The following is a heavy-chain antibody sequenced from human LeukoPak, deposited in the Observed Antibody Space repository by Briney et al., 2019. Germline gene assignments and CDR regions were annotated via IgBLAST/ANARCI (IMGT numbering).Heavy chain of an antibody. D-gene: IGHD4-17*01. CDR1: SGSFSGYY. J-gene: IGHJ4*02. CDR2: INRSGST. V-gene: IGHV4-34*01. CDR3: ARVRVTTVRYFDY. Sequence: SSETLSLTCAVYSGSFSGYYWSWIRQPPGKGLEWIGEINRSGSTNYNPSLKSRVTISVDTSKNQFSLKLSSVTAADTAVYYCARVRVTTVRYFDYWGQGTLVTVSS.